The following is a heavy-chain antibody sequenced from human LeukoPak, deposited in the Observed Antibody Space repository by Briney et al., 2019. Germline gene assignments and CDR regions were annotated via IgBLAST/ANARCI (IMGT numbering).Heavy chain of an antibody. CDR1: GGSFSGYY. V-gene: IGHV4-34*01. CDR3: ARDRRESSKPNDAFDI. D-gene: IGHD4-11*01. J-gene: IGHJ3*02. Sequence: PSETLSLTCAVYGGSFSGYYWSSIRQPPGKGLECIGEINHSGSTNYNPSLESRVTISIDTSKKQLSLKLRSVTAADTAVYYCARDRRESSKPNDAFDIWGQGTMVTVSS. CDR2: INHSGST.